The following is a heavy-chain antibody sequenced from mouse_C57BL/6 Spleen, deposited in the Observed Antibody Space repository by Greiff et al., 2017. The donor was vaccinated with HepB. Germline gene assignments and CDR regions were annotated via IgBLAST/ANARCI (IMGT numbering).Heavy chain of an antibody. D-gene: IGHD2-3*01. J-gene: IGHJ3*01. CDR1: EYEFPSHD. V-gene: IGHV5-2*01. Sequence: EVQGVESGGGLVQPGESLKLSCESNEYEFPSHDMSWVRKTPEKRLELVAAINSDGGSTYYPDTMERRFIISRDNTKKTLYLQMSSLRSEDTALYYCAIQEDGPTGFAYWGQGTLVTVSA. CDR3: AIQEDGPTGFAY. CDR2: INSDGGST.